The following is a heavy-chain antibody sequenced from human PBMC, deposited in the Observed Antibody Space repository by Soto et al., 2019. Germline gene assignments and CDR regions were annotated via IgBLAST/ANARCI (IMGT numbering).Heavy chain of an antibody. V-gene: IGHV1-69*02. J-gene: IGHJ5*02. Sequence: SVKVSCKASGGTFSSYTISWARQAPGQGLEWMGRIIPILGIANYAQKFQGRVTITADKSTSTAYMELSSLRSEDTAVYYCARVGYCTNGVCSGNWFDPWGQGTLVTVSS. D-gene: IGHD2-8*01. CDR2: IIPILGIA. CDR3: ARVGYCTNGVCSGNWFDP. CDR1: GGTFSSYT.